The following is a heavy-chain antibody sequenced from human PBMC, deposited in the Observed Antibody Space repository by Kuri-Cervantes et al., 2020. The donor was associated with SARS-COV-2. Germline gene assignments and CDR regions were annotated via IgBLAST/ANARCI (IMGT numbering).Heavy chain of an antibody. CDR1: GGSLGSFY. CDR3: ARVRDIVLMVYAIRGWFDP. Sequence: SETLSLTCTVSGGSLGSFYWNWIRQAPGKELEWIGYVYNSGTTKYNPSLEGRVIISVDTSKKQVSLKLRSVTAADTAVYYCARVRDIVLMVYAIRGWFDPWGQGTLVTVSS. D-gene: IGHD2-8*01. J-gene: IGHJ5*02. CDR2: VYNSGTT. V-gene: IGHV4-59*01.